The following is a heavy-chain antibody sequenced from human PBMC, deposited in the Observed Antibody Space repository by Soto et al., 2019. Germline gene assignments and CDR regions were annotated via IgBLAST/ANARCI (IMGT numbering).Heavy chain of an antibody. J-gene: IGHJ4*02. CDR1: GFSLTDYY. V-gene: IGHV3-21*02. CDR3: AGTYGSADY. Sequence: EVQLVESGGGLVEPGGSLGLSCAASGFSLTDYYMNWVRQAPGKGLEWGSSISSSGSFVSYADSVKGRFSISRDNAKNLLFLQMNSLRAEDTAVYYCAGTYGSADYWGQGTLVTVSS. D-gene: IGHD3-10*01. CDR2: ISSSGSFV.